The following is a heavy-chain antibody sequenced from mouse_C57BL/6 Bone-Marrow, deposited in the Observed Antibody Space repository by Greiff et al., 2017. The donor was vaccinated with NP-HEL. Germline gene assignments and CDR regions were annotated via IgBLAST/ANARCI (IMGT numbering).Heavy chain of an antibody. Sequence: VQLQQSGPELVKPGASVKISCKASGYSFTGYYMNWVKQSPEKSLEWIGEINPSTGGTTYNQKFKAKATLTVDKSSSTAYMQLKSLTSEDSAVYYCARMGGTMDYWGQGTSVTVSS. CDR3: ARMGGTMDY. V-gene: IGHV1-42*01. CDR2: INPSTGGT. CDR1: GYSFTGYY. J-gene: IGHJ4*01.